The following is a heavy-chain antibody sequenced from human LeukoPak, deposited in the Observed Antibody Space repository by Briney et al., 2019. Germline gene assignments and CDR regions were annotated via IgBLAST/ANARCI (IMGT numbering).Heavy chain of an antibody. D-gene: IGHD3-10*01. CDR1: GYSFTSYW. V-gene: IGHV5-51*01. J-gene: IGHJ6*03. CDR2: IYPGDSDT. CDR3: ARRVKVRGVSYYYYMDV. Sequence: GESLKISCKGSGYSFTSYWIGWVRQMPGKGLEWMGIIYPGDSDTRYSPSFQGQVTISADKSISTAYLQRSSLKASDTAMYYCARRVKVRGVSYYYYMDVWGKGTTVTVSS.